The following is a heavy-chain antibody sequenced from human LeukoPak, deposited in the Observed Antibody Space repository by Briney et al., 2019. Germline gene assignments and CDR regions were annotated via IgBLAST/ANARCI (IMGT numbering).Heavy chain of an antibody. CDR3: AKFSYGDYVH. V-gene: IGHV3-53*05. J-gene: IGHJ4*02. D-gene: IGHD4-17*01. CDR2: IYSGGYT. CDR1: GFTVSTNF. Sequence: GGSLRLSCAASGFTVSTNFMSWVRQAPGKGLEWVSRIYSGGYTNFADSVKGRFTMSRDNSNNTLTLQMNSLRADDTAVYYCAKFSYGDYVHWGQGTLVTVSS.